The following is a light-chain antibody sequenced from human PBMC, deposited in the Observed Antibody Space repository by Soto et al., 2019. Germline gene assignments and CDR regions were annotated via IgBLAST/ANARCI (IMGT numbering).Light chain of an antibody. CDR1: QSITTN. CDR2: GAS. CDR3: QQYNTWPPIT. Sequence: EVVITQSPSTLSVSPGDRATLSCRASQSITTNLAWYQQKPGQAPRLLIYGASTRATDIPARFSGSGSGTEFTLTISGLQSEDFAVYYCQQYNTWPPITFGQRARLEIK. V-gene: IGKV3D-15*01. J-gene: IGKJ5*01.